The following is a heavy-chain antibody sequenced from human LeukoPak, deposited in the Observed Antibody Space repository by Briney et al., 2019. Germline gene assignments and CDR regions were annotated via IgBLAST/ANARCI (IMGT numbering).Heavy chain of an antibody. D-gene: IGHD2-2*01. CDR2: ISAYNGNT. CDR3: ARDRAGYCSSTSCYPGHSITDNNWFDP. CDR1: GYTFTSYG. J-gene: IGHJ5*02. Sequence: GASVKVSCKASGYTFTSYGISWVRQAPGQGLEWIGLISAYNGNTNYAQKLQGRVTMTTDTSTSTAYMELRSLRSDDTAVYYCARDRAGYCSSTSCYPGHSITDNNWFDPWGQGTLVTVSS. V-gene: IGHV1-18*01.